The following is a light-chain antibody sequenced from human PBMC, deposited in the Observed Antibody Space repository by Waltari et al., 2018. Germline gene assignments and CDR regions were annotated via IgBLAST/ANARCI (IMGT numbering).Light chain of an antibody. CDR3: QQYDDWPPLT. Sequence: EIVMTQSPATLSVSPGDGATLSCRAIQSISRNLAWYQQRPGQSPRLLIYAASTRATGVPGRFSGSGSGTEFTLSISTLQSEDFGVYYCQQYDDWPPLTFGGGTKVEIK. V-gene: IGKV3-15*01. CDR1: QSISRN. CDR2: AAS. J-gene: IGKJ4*01.